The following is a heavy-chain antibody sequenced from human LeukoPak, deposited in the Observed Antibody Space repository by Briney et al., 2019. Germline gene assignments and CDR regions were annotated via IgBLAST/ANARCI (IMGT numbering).Heavy chain of an antibody. CDR2: IYYSGST. CDR1: GGSISSGGYY. Sequence: SETLSLTCTVSGGSISSGGYYWSWIRQHPGKGLEWIGYIYYSGSTYYNPSLKSRVTISVDTSKNQFSLKLSSVTAADTAVYYCARGTNYDFWSGYGINWFDPWGQGTLVTVSS. V-gene: IGHV4-31*03. J-gene: IGHJ5*02. CDR3: ARGTNYDFWSGYGINWFDP. D-gene: IGHD3-3*01.